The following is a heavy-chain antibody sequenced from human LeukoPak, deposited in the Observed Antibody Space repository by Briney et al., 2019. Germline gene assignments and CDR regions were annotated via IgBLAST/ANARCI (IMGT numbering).Heavy chain of an antibody. CDR3: ARRQRHCSGGTCYLSNFFDY. CDR1: GFTFSDYY. D-gene: IGHD2-15*01. Sequence: TGGSLRLSCAASGFTFSDYYMTWIRQAPGKGLECLSYISGSGTSIYYADSVNGRFTISRDNAKNSLYLQMNSLRADDMGVYYCARRQRHCSGGTCYLSNFFDYWGQGTLVTVSS. J-gene: IGHJ4*02. CDR2: ISGSGTSI. V-gene: IGHV3-11*01.